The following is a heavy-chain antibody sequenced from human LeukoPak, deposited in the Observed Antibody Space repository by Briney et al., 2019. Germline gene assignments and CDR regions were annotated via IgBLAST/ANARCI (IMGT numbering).Heavy chain of an antibody. CDR1: GYSITSGYY. CDR3: ARDLSPFSMVRGVIIPYYYYYMDV. D-gene: IGHD3-10*01. V-gene: IGHV4-38-2*02. J-gene: IGHJ6*03. Sequence: PSETLSLTCGVSGYSITSGYYWGWIRQPPGKGLEWIGSIYLSGTTYYNPSLKSRVTMSVDTSKNQFSLKLSSVTAADTAVYYCARDLSPFSMVRGVIIPYYYYYMDVWGKGTTVTISS. CDR2: IYLSGTT.